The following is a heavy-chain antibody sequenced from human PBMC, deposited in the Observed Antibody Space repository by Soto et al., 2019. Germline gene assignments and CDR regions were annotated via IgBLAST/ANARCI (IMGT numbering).Heavy chain of an antibody. CDR3: ATDIVVVPAASDAFDI. CDR2: IIPILGIA. J-gene: IGHJ3*02. D-gene: IGHD2-2*01. Sequence: SVKVSCKASGGTFSSYTISWVRQAPGQGLEWMGRIIPILGIANYAQKFQGRVTITADKSTSTAYMELSSLRSEDTAVYYCATDIVVVPAASDAFDIWGQGTMVTVSS. V-gene: IGHV1-69*04. CDR1: GGTFSSYT.